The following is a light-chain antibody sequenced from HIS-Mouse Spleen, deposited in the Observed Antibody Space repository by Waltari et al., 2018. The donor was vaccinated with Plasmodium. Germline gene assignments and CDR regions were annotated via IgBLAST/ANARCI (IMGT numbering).Light chain of an antibody. V-gene: IGKV1D-8*02. Sequence: AIWMTQSPSLLSASKRDRVTISFRMSQGISSYLAWYQQNPGKSPELLIYAASTLQSGSGTDFTLTISCLQSEDFATYYCQQYYSFPYTFGQGTKLEIK. CDR2: AAS. J-gene: IGKJ2*01. CDR1: QGISSY. CDR3: QQYYSFPYT.